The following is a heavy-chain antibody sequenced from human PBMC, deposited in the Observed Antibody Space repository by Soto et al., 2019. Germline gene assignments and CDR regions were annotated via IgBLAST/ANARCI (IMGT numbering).Heavy chain of an antibody. J-gene: IGHJ6*02. Sequence: GESLKISCKGSGYSFTSYWIGWVRQMPGKGLEWMGIIYPGDSDTRYSPSFQGQVTISADKSISTAYLQWSSLKASDTAMYYCARQELATSWNYYSGMDVWGQGTTVTVSS. CDR3: ARQELATSWNYYSGMDV. CDR1: GYSFTSYW. V-gene: IGHV5-51*01. D-gene: IGHD6-6*01. CDR2: IYPGDSDT.